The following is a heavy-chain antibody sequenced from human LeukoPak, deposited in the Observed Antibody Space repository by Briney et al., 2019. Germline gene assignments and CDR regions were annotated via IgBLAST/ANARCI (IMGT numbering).Heavy chain of an antibody. CDR3: ARAGIAVAGQAEYFQH. CDR2: MNPNSGNT. V-gene: IGHV1-8*01. Sequence: ASVKVSCKASGYTFTSYDINWVRHATGQGLEWMGWMNPNSGNTGYAQKFQGRVTMTRNTSISTAYMELSSLRSEDTAVYYCARAGIAVAGQAEYFQHWGQGTLVTVSP. J-gene: IGHJ1*01. D-gene: IGHD6-19*01. CDR1: GYTFTSYD.